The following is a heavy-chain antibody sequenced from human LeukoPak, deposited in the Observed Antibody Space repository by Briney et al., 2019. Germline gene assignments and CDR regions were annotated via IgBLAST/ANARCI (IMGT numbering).Heavy chain of an antibody. CDR2: ISRSGDTI. Sequence: GGSLRLSCAASGFTFSRYEMNWVREAPGKGLEWVSYISRSGDTIYFADSVKGRFTISRDNAKNSLYLQMSSLRAEDTAVYYCARDYASDYWGQGTLVTVSS. CDR3: ARDYASDY. D-gene: IGHD3-10*01. CDR1: GFTFSRYE. J-gene: IGHJ4*02. V-gene: IGHV3-48*03.